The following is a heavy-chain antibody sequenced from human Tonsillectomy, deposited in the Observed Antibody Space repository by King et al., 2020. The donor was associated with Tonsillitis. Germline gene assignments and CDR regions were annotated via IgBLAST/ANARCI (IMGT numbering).Heavy chain of an antibody. CDR2: IWHDGSNK. Sequence: VQLVESGGGVVQPGRSLRLSCAASEFTFSHYGMHWVRQAPGKGLQWVAVIWHDGSNKYYADSVKGRFTISRDNSKNTLYLQMNSLRADDSAVYYCARSIAMVVPGADDVFDIWGQGTRVTVSS. CDR1: EFTFSHYG. D-gene: IGHD2-15*01. CDR3: ARSIAMVVPGADDVFDI. V-gene: IGHV3-33*01. J-gene: IGHJ3*02.